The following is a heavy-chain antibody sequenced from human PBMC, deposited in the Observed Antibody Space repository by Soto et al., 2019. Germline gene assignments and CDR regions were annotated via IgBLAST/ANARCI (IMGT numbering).Heavy chain of an antibody. J-gene: IGHJ4*02. Sequence: PVGSLRLSCAASGFTFSSCGMHWGRQAPGKGLEWVAVISYDGRNKYYADSVXXRFTISRDNSKNTLYLQMNSLRAEDTDVYYCATTWRQLWTGPLDYRGQGTTVTISS. CDR1: GFTFSSCG. CDR2: ISYDGRNK. D-gene: IGHD5-18*01. V-gene: IGHV3-30*03. CDR3: ATTWRQLWTGPLDY.